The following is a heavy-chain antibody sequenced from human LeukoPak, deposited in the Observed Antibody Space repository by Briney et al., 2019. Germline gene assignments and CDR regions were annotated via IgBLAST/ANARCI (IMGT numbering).Heavy chain of an antibody. CDR3: ARTTIAVAMDY. D-gene: IGHD6-19*01. CDR2: IYYSGST. J-gene: IGHJ4*01. V-gene: IGHV4-59*08. Sequence: SETLSLTCTVSGGSISSYYWSWSRQPPGKGLEWFGNIYYSGSTNYNPSLKSRVTISVDTSKNQFSLKLSSVTAADTAVYYCARTTIAVAMDYWGQGTLVTASS. CDR1: GGSISSYY.